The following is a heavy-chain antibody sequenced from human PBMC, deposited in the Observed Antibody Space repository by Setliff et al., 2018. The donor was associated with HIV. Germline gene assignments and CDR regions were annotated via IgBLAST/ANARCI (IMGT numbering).Heavy chain of an antibody. CDR1: GFSFRSYA. D-gene: IGHD3-22*01. CDR3: ASTAYDSSGYSY. Sequence: GGSLRLSCAASGFSFRSYAVSWVRQSQGKGLEWVSLISGDGGRATHYSDSVKGRFTISRDNAKNSLYLQMNSLRAEDTAVYYCASTAYDSSGYSYWGQGTLVTVSS. J-gene: IGHJ4*02. CDR2: ISGDGGRAT. V-gene: IGHV3-23*01.